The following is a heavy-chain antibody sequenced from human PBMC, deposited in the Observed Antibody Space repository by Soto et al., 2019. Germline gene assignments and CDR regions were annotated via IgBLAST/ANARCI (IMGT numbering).Heavy chain of an antibody. CDR3: ARQPFTVTTPLLHWFDP. CDR1: GGSISSSSYY. D-gene: IGHD4-17*01. J-gene: IGHJ5*02. V-gene: IGHV4-39*01. CDR2: IYYSGST. Sequence: PSETLSLTCTVSGGSISSSSYYWGWIRQPPGKGLEWIGSIYYSGSTYYNPSLKSRVTISVDTSKNQFSLKLSSVTAADTAVYYCARQPFTVTTPLLHWFDPWGQGTLVTVSS.